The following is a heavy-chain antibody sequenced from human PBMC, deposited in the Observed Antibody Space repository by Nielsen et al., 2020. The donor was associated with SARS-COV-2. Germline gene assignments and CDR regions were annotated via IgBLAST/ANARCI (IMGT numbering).Heavy chain of an antibody. CDR2: IKQDGSEK. D-gene: IGHD4-17*01. CDR3: ARVAYGYYYMDI. J-gene: IGHJ6*03. V-gene: IGHV3-7*02. CDR1: GFTFSSYW. Sequence: GESLKISCAASGFTFSSYWMSRVRQAPGKGLEWVANIKQDGSEKYYVDSVKGRFTISRDNAKNSLYLQMNSLRAEDTAMYYCARVAYGYYYMDIWGKGTTVTVSS.